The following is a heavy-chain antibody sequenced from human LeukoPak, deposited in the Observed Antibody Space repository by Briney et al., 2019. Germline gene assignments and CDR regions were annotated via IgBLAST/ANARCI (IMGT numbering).Heavy chain of an antibody. J-gene: IGHJ4*02. CDR1: GFTFSSYA. D-gene: IGHD3-10*01. V-gene: IGHV3-23*01. CDR3: TKDGGYYGSGSHVDY. CDR2: ISGSGGST. Sequence: PGGSLRLSCAASGFTFSSYAMSWVRQAPGKGLEWVSGISGSGGSTNYADSVKGRFTISRDYSKITLYLQMNSLRAEDTAIYYFTKDGGYYGSGSHVDYWGQGTLVTVSS.